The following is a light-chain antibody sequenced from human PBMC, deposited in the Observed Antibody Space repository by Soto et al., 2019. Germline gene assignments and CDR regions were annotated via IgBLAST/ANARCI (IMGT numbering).Light chain of an antibody. V-gene: IGLV2-14*01. CDR2: EVS. J-gene: IGLJ3*02. CDR1: SSDVGGYNY. Sequence: QSALTQPASVSGSPGQSIIISCTGTSSDVGGYNYVSWYQQHPGKAPKLMIYEVSNRPSGVSNRFSGSKSGNTASLTISGLQAEDEADYYCSSYTSSSTLSSFGGGTKLTVL. CDR3: SSYTSSSTLSS.